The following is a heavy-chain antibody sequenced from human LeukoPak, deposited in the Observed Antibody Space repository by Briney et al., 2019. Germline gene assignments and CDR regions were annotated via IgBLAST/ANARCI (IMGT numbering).Heavy chain of an antibody. J-gene: IGHJ3*02. CDR3: ASTRPDYYDSSGYYLEAFDI. D-gene: IGHD3-22*01. Sequence: SETLSLTCTVSGGSISSHYSSWIRQPPGEGREWVGYIYYSGSTNYNPSLKSRVTISVDPSKNQFSLKLSSVTAADTAVYYCASTRPDYYDSSGYYLEAFDIWGEGAMVAVCS. CDR1: GGSISSHY. CDR2: IYYSGST. V-gene: IGHV4-59*11.